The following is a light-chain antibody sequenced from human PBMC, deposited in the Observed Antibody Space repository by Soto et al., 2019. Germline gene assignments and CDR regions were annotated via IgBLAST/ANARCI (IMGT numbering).Light chain of an antibody. J-gene: IGLJ2*01. CDR2: DVN. CDR3: SSYTTNNIVV. CDR1: SSDVGGYNY. Sequence: QSALTQPAFVSGSPGQSITISCTGTSSDVGGYNYVSWYQQHPGKAPKLMIYDVNNRPSGVSNRFSGSKSGNTASLTISGLQAEDEADYYCSSYTTNNIVVFGGGTKLTVL. V-gene: IGLV2-14*03.